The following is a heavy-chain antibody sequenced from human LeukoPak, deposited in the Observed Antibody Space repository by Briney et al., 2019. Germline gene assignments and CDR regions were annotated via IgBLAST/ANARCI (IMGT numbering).Heavy chain of an antibody. D-gene: IGHD3-3*01. V-gene: IGHV1-69*02. CDR3: ARADSDITIFGVVRFDY. J-gene: IGHJ4*02. Sequence: VKVSCKXSGGTFSSYTISWVRQAPGQGLEWMGSIIPILGIANYAQKFQGRVTITADKSTSTAYMELSSLRSEDTAVYYCARADSDITIFGVVRFDYWGQGALVTVSS. CDR1: GGTFSSYT. CDR2: IIPILGIA.